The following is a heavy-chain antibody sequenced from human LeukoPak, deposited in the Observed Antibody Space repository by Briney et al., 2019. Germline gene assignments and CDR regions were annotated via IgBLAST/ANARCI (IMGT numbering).Heavy chain of an antibody. J-gene: IGHJ4*02. CDR1: GFTFSSYA. CDR3: AKASYCSGGSCYLVDY. D-gene: IGHD2-15*01. CDR2: ISGSGGST. V-gene: IGHV3-23*01. Sequence: GGSLRLSCAASGFTFSSYAMSWVRQAPGKGLEWVSAISGSGGSTYYADSVKGRFAISRDNSKNTLYLQMNSLRAEDTAVYYCAKASYCSGGSCYLVDYWGQGTLVTVSS.